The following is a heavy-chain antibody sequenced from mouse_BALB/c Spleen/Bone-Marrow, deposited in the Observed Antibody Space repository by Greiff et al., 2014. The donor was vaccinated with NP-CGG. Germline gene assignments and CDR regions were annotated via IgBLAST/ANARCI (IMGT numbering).Heavy chain of an antibody. CDR1: GFTSSSYG. Sequence: EVMLVESGGDLVKPGGSLKLSCAASGFTSSSYGMSWVRQTPDKRLEWVATISSGGSYTYYPDSVKGRFTISRDNAKNTLYLQMSSLKSEDTAMYYCARHRDAMDYWGQGTSVTVSS. CDR3: ARHRDAMDY. CDR2: ISSGGSYT. D-gene: IGHD2-14*01. J-gene: IGHJ4*01. V-gene: IGHV5-6*02.